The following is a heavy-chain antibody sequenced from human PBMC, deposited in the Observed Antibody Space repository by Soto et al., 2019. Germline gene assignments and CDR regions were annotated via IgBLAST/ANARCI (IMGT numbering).Heavy chain of an antibody. D-gene: IGHD3-9*01. CDR3: ARDQEGRITIFPFDY. CDR2: IWYDGSNK. V-gene: IGHV3-33*01. Sequence: GGSLRLSCAASGFTFSSYGMHWVRQAPGKGLEWVAVIWYDGSNKYYADSVKGRFTISRDNSKNTLYLQMNSLRAEDTAVYYCARDQEGRITIFPFDYWGQGTLVTVSS. J-gene: IGHJ4*02. CDR1: GFTFSSYG.